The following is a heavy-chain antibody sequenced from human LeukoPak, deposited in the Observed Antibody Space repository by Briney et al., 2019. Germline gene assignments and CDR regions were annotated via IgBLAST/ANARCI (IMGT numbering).Heavy chain of an antibody. CDR3: AKDMSKNYYDGSGYYAVDY. D-gene: IGHD3-22*01. V-gene: IGHV3-43D*03. CDR2: ISWDGGST. Sequence: GGSLRLSCAASGFTFDDYAMHWVRQAPGKGLEWVSLISWDGGSTYYADSVKGRFTISRDNSKNSLYLQMNSLRAEDTALYYCAKDMSKNYYDGSGYYAVDYWGQGTLVTVSS. J-gene: IGHJ4*02. CDR1: GFTFDDYA.